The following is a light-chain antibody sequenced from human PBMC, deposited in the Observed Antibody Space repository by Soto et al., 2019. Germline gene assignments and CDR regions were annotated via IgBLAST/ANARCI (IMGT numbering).Light chain of an antibody. CDR1: ESLLHSDGKTY. J-gene: IGKJ2*01. V-gene: IGKV2-24*01. Sequence: DIVLTQTPLSSPVTLGQPASISCRSSESLLHSDGKTYLSWLQQRPGQPPRLLIYKVSNRLSGVPDRFSGIGAGTDFTLKISRVEADDVGVYYCFQATQYPPYTFGQGTKLEIE. CDR2: KVS. CDR3: FQATQYPPYT.